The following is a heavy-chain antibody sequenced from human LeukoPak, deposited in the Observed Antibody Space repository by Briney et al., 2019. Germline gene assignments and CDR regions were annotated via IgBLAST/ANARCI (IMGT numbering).Heavy chain of an antibody. J-gene: IGHJ6*03. D-gene: IGHD3-10*01. CDR1: GGSISSSSYY. V-gene: IGHV4-61*01. CDR3: ARATPYYYGSGSYYRESYYYYYMDV. CDR2: IYYSGST. Sequence: SETLSLTCTVSGGSISSSSYYWSWIRQPPGKGLEWIGYIYYSGSTNYNPSLKSRVTISVDTSKNQFSLKLSSVTAADTAVYYCARATPYYYGSGSYYRESYYYYYMDVWGKGTTVTISS.